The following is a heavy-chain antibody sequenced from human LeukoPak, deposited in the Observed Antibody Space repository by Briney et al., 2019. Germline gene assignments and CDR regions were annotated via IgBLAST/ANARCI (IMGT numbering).Heavy chain of an antibody. J-gene: IGHJ3*02. D-gene: IGHD2-8*01. V-gene: IGHV3-21*04. CDR3: AREVMAKRRAFDI. CDR2: ISSIRNYI. Sequence: PGGSLRLSCAASKFTFSDYSMSWVRQAPGKGLEWVSSISSIRNYIYYADSVKGRFTVSRHTSKKTLYLQMNSLRAEDTAVYYCAREVMAKRRAFDIWGQGTVVTVSS. CDR1: KFTFSDYS.